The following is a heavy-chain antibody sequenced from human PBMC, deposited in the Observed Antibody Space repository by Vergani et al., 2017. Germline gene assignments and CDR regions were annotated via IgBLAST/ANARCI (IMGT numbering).Heavy chain of an antibody. D-gene: IGHD3-9*01. V-gene: IGHV5-51*01. CDR3: ARRRSPSSDILTGYYKGNWFDP. J-gene: IGHJ5*02. CDR2: IYPGDSDT. CDR1: GYSFTSYW. Sequence: EVQLVQSGAEVKKPGESLKISCKGSGYSFTSYWIGWVRQMPGKGLEWMGIIYPGDSDTRYSPSFQGQVTISADKSISTAYLQWSSLKASDTAMYYCARRRSPSSDILTGYYKGNWFDPWGQGTLVTVSS.